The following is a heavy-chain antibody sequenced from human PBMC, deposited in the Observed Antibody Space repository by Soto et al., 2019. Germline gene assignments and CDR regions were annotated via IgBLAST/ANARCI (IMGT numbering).Heavy chain of an antibody. J-gene: IGHJ4*02. V-gene: IGHV1-3*01. CDR2: INAGNGNT. CDR3: ARGVTGFDY. D-gene: IGHD1-20*01. CDR1: GYTFTTYP. Sequence: QVQLVQSGAEVKKPGASVTVSCKASGYTFTTYPMHWVRQAPGQRLEWMGWINAGNGNTKYSQKFHGRVTLTRDTSANTAYMELSSLRSEDTAVYYCARGVTGFDYWGQGTLVTVSS.